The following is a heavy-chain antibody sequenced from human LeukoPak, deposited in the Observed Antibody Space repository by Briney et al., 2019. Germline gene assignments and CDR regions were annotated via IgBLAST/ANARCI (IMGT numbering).Heavy chain of an antibody. Sequence: GGSLRLSCAASGFTFSSYGMHWVRQAPGKGLEWVAVISYDGSNKYYADSVKGRFTISGDNSKNTLYLQMNSLRAEDTAVYYCAKDRKVVVVAATFDYWGQGTLVTVSS. V-gene: IGHV3-30*18. CDR3: AKDRKVVVVAATFDY. CDR2: ISYDGSNK. J-gene: IGHJ4*02. D-gene: IGHD2-15*01. CDR1: GFTFSSYG.